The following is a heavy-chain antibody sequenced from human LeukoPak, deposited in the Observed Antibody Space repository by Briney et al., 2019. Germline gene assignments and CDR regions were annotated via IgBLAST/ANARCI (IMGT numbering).Heavy chain of an antibody. CDR2: ISYDGSNK. CDR1: VLTFSSYS. V-gene: IGHV3-30-3*01. CDR3: ARDLYSSGWYGMFDY. J-gene: IGHJ4*02. D-gene: IGHD6-19*01. Sequence: GGSLRLSCAASVLTFSSYSMHWVRQAPCKGLEWVAVISYDGSNKYYADSVKGRFTISRDNSKNTLYLQMNSLRAEDTAVYYCARDLYSSGWYGMFDYWGQGTLVTVSS.